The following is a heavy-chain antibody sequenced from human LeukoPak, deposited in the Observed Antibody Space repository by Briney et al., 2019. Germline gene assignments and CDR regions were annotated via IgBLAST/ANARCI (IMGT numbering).Heavy chain of an antibody. J-gene: IGHJ4*02. V-gene: IGHV3-66*01. Sequence: LSGGSLRLSCAASGFTVSSNYMSWVRQAPGKGLEWVSVIYSGGSTYYADSVKGRFTISRDNSKNTLYLQMNSLRAEDTAVYYCASTIFGVVGPQADYWGQRTLVTVSS. CDR1: GFTVSSNY. D-gene: IGHD3-3*01. CDR3: ASTIFGVVGPQADY. CDR2: IYSGGST.